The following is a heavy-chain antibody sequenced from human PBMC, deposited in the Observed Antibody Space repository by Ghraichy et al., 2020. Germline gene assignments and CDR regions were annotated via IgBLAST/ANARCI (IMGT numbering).Heavy chain of an antibody. J-gene: IGHJ5*02. CDR3: TRRFYNWLDP. V-gene: IGHV1-46*01. CDR2: INSSDGSS. CDR1: GYTFISNF. Sequence: ASVKVSCKASGYTFISNFIHWVRLAPGQGLEWMGFINSSDGSSTYAQKFQHRVTMTRDTSTNTVYMELSSLGSEDTAVYFCTRRFYNWLDPWGQGTLVTVSS. D-gene: IGHD3-10*01.